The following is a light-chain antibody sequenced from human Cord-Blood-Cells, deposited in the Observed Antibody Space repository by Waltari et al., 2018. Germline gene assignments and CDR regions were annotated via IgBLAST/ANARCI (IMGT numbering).Light chain of an antibody. V-gene: IGKV1-39*01. Sequence: DIQMPQSPSSLSASVGDRLTITCRASQSISSYLNWYQQKPGKAPKLLIYAASSLPSGVPSRFSGSGSGTDFTLTISSLQSEDFATYYCQQCYSTPFTFGGGTKVEIK. CDR3: QQCYSTPFT. J-gene: IGKJ4*01. CDR1: QSISSY. CDR2: AAS.